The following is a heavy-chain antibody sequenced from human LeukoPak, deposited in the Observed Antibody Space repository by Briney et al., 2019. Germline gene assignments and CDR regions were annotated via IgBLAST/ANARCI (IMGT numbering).Heavy chain of an antibody. J-gene: IGHJ3*02. CDR2: IIPIFGTA. Sequence: SVKVSCEASGGTFSSYAISWVRQAPGQGLEWMGGIIPIFGTANYAQKFQGRVTITADESTSTAYMELSSLRSEDTAVYYCAVTVGATLTDAFDIWGQGTMVTVSS. CDR3: AVTVGATLTDAFDI. CDR1: GGTFSSYA. D-gene: IGHD1-26*01. V-gene: IGHV1-69*13.